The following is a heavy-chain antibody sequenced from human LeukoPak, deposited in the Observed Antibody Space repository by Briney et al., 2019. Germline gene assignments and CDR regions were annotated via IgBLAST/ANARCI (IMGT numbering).Heavy chain of an antibody. V-gene: IGHV3-23*01. CDR3: AKDGYYDFCSDY. D-gene: IGHD3-3*01. J-gene: IGHJ4*02. CDR2: ISGSGGST. Sequence: GGSLRLSCAASGLTFSSSAMSWVRQAPGKGLEWVSAISGSGGSTYYADSVKGRFTISRDNSKNTLYLQMNSLRAEDTAVYYCAKDGYYDFCSDYWGQGTLVTVSS. CDR1: GLTFSSSA.